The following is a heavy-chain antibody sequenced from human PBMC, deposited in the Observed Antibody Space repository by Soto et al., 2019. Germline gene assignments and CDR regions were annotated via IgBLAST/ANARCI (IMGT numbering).Heavy chain of an antibody. D-gene: IGHD2-15*01. Sequence: EVQLVESGGGLVKPGGSLRLSCAASGFTFSSYSMNWVRQAPGKGLEWVSSISSSSSYIYYADSVKGRFTISRDNAKNSLYLQMYSLRAEDTAVYYCARAYCSGGSCYRYYYYYYMDVWGKGTTVTVSS. V-gene: IGHV3-21*01. J-gene: IGHJ6*03. CDR2: ISSSSSYI. CDR1: GFTFSSYS. CDR3: ARAYCSGGSCYRYYYYYYMDV.